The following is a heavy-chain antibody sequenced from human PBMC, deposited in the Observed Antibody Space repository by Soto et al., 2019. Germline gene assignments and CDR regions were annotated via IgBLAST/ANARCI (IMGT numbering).Heavy chain of an antibody. V-gene: IGHV3-23*01. CDR2: ISVSGGGT. J-gene: IGHJ4*02. CDR3: AKSGGASPYYFDY. D-gene: IGHD1-26*01. Sequence: EVQLLESGGGLVQPGGSLRLSCAASAFTFNTYAMGWFRQAPGKGLEWVSAISVSGGGTYYADSVKGRFTISRDTSKNTLYLQMNSLRADDTAVYYCAKSGGASPYYFDYWGRGTLVTVSS. CDR1: AFTFNTYA.